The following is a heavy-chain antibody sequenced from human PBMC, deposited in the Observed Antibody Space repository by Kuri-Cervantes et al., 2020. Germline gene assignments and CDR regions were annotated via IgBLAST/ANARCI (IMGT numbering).Heavy chain of an antibody. J-gene: IGHJ4*02. CDR3: ARSLIAAAGHMGD. Sequence: SETLSLTCAVSGGSISSGGYSWSWIRQPPGKGLEWIGYIYYSGSTNYNPSLKSRVTISVDTSKNQFSLKLSSVTAADTAVYYCARSLIAAAGHMGDWGQGTLVTVSS. V-gene: IGHV4-61*08. CDR2: IYYSGST. D-gene: IGHD6-13*01. CDR1: GGSISSGGYS.